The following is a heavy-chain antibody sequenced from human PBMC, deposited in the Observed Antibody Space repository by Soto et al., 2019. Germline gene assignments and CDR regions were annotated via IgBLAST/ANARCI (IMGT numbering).Heavy chain of an antibody. D-gene: IGHD3-10*01. V-gene: IGHV1-69*01. Sequence: QVQLVQSGAEVKKPGSSVKVSCKASGGTFSSYAISWVRQAPGQGLEWMGGIIPIFGTANYAQKFQGRVTITADESTSTAYMELSSLRSEDTAVYYCEAITMVRGVIIDYYYYGMDVWGQGTTVTVSS. J-gene: IGHJ6*02. CDR3: EAITMVRGVIIDYYYYGMDV. CDR1: GGTFSSYA. CDR2: IIPIFGTA.